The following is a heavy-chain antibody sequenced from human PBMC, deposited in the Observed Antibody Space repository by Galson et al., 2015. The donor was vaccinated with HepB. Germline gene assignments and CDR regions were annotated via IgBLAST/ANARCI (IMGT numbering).Heavy chain of an antibody. D-gene: IGHD4-17*01. CDR1: GFTFSSYS. J-gene: IGHJ6*02. V-gene: IGHV3-48*02. Sequence: SLRLSCAASGFTFSSYSMNWVRQAPGKRLEWVSYISSSSSTIYYADSVKGRSTISRDNAKNSLYLQMNSLRDEDTAVYYCASSNLGFYGGYIHYYYGMDVWGQGTTVTVSS. CDR3: ASSNLGFYGGYIHYYYGMDV. CDR2: ISSSSSTI.